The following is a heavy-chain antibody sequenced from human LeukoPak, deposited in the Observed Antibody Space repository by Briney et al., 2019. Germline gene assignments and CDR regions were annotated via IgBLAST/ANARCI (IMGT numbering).Heavy chain of an antibody. D-gene: IGHD3-10*01. CDR3: ARATMYYYGSGSYYNPRWFDP. Sequence: KPSETLSLTCTVSGGSISSSSYYWGWIRQPPGKGLEWIGSIYYSGSTYYNPSLKSRVTISVDTSKNQFSLKLSSVTAADTAVYYCARATMYYYGSGSYYNPRWFDPWGQGTLVTVSS. V-gene: IGHV4-39*07. J-gene: IGHJ5*02. CDR2: IYYSGST. CDR1: GGSISSSSYY.